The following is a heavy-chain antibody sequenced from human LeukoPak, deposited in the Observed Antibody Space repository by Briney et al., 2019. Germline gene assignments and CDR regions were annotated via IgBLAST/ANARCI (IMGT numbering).Heavy chain of an antibody. Sequence: GGPLRLPCAPSRLIFRTCEMTGLPQATGKGLEWVSDITNRGNPKNYGDSVKGRVTITKQNDRNSLYLQMNSLRAEDTAVYYCARGDPGADLWGQGTLVTVAS. D-gene: IGHD4-17*01. V-gene: IGHV3-48*03. CDR2: ITNRGNPK. J-gene: IGHJ5*02. CDR1: RLIFRTCE. CDR3: ARGDPGADL.